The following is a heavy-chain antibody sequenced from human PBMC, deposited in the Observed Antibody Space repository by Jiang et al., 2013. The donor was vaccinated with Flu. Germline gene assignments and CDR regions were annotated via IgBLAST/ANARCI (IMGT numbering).Heavy chain of an antibody. CDR2: IYWDDSK. V-gene: IGHV2-5*02. Sequence: LIYWDDSKRYSYSPSLRSRLTITKDTSKNQVVLTMANVDPVDTATYYCAHKPYYSGSGSYYNVWGQGTLVTVSS. D-gene: IGHD3-10*01. CDR3: AHKPYYSGSGSYYNV. J-gene: IGHJ4*02.